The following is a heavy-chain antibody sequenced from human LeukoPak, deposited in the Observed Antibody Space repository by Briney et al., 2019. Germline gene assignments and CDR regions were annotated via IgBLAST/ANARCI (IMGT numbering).Heavy chain of an antibody. J-gene: IGHJ4*02. CDR1: GFTFSIYW. V-gene: IGHV3-7*01. CDR2: IKEDGSKE. D-gene: IGHD3-16*02. Sequence: PGGSLSLSCAPSGFTFSIYWMSGGREAREKGVGWVANIKEDGSKEYYVDSKKGRLTISRHNDKNSLYLQMNSLRAEDTAVYYCARHVMITFGGVIVMYYFDYWGQGTLVTVSS. CDR3: ARHVMITFGGVIVMYYFDY.